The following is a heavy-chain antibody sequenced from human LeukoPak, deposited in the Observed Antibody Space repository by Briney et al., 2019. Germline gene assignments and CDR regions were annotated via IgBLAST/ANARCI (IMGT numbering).Heavy chain of an antibody. J-gene: IGHJ4*02. Sequence: GGSLRLSCAAPGFTFSSYWMHWVRHAPEKGLVWVSRINSDGSSTSYADSVKGRFTISRDNAKNTLYLQMNSLRAEDTAVYYCASLTVTTTSTPFFDYWGQGTLVTVSS. V-gene: IGHV3-74*01. D-gene: IGHD4-11*01. CDR3: ASLTVTTTSTPFFDY. CDR1: GFTFSSYW. CDR2: INSDGSST.